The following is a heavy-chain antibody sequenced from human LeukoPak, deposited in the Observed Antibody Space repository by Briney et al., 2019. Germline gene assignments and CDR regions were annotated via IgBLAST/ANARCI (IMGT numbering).Heavy chain of an antibody. D-gene: IGHD1-26*01. CDR3: AKDRDQELYRGAFYI. V-gene: IGHV3-7*03. J-gene: IGHJ3*02. CDR1: GFTFSSYR. Sequence: GGSLRLSCAASGFTFSSYRMTWVRQAPGKGLEWVANINQDGSDKFYADSVKGRFTISRDNAKNSLYLQMNSLRAEDTAFYYCAKDRDQELYRGAFYIWGQGTMVTVSS. CDR2: INQDGSDK.